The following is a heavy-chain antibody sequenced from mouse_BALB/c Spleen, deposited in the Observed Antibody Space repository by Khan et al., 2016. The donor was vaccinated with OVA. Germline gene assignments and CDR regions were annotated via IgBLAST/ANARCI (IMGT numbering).Heavy chain of an antibody. CDR1: GYTFTSYT. Sequence: VKLQQSGAELVKPGASVKMSCKASGYTFTSYTMRWVKQRPGQGLEWIGYINPSSGYTKYNQKFKDKATLTADKSSSTAYMQLSSLTSEDSAVYYCARKSTRASYWGQGTTLTVSS. CDR3: ARKSTRASY. V-gene: IGHV1-4*01. CDR2: INPSSGYT. J-gene: IGHJ2*01. D-gene: IGHD3-1*01.